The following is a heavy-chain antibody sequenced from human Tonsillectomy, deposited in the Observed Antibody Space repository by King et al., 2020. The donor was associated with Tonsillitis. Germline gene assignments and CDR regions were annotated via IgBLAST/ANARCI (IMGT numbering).Heavy chain of an antibody. Sequence: IHWVRQASGKGLEWVVRIRSKGNSFATAYAASVRGRFTVSRAVSKNTAYLQMNSLKTEDTTVYYCTRLGGPTTGVTACFDSWGQGTLVTV. CDR3: TRLGGPTTGVTACFDS. V-gene: IGHV3-73*01. D-gene: IGHD4-23*01. CDR2: IRSKGNSFAT. J-gene: IGHJ4*02.